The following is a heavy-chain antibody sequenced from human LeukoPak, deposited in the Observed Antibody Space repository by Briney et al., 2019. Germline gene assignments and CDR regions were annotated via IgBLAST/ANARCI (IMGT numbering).Heavy chain of an antibody. D-gene: IGHD2-21*02. CDR1: GFSISTYW. J-gene: IGHJ6*03. V-gene: IGHV3-74*01. CDR2: INPDASTT. CDR3: ARDHCFHYIDC. Sequence: PGGSLRLACSASGFSISTYWTHSVRQPPGKWLVLVSRINPDASTTYYADSVKGRINISRDNAENSLYLQMNSLRGEDTAVYYGARDHCFHYIDCWGKGTTVTVSS.